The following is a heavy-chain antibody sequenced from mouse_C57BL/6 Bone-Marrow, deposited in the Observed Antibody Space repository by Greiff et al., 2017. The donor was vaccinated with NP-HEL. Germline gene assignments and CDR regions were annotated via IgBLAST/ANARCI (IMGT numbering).Heavy chain of an antibody. CDR2: INPNNGGT. V-gene: IGHV1-18*01. J-gene: IGHJ4*01. Sequence: EVQGVESGPELVKPGASVTLTCKASGYTFTDYYMDWVKQSHGKSLEWIGDINPNNGGTIYNQKFKGKATLTVDKSSSTAYMELRSLTSEDTAVFNWARAPPHCALRREDAMDYWGQGTSVTVSA. CDR3: ARAPPHCALRREDAMDY. CDR1: GYTFTDYY.